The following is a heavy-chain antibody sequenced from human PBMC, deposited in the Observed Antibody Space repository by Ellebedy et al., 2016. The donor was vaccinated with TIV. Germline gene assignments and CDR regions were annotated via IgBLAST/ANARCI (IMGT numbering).Heavy chain of an antibody. CDR2: ITGRTGVT. Sequence: GGSLRLSXVASGFTFDNFAMTWVRQAPGKGLEWVSVITGRTGVTYYADSVRGRFAISRDNSRSTLFLQMNSLRDEDTAVYYCARVAHSGYYGDDRFDMWGQGTTVTVS. J-gene: IGHJ3*02. D-gene: IGHD3-22*01. V-gene: IGHV3-23*01. CDR1: GFTFDNFA. CDR3: ARVAHSGYYGDDRFDM.